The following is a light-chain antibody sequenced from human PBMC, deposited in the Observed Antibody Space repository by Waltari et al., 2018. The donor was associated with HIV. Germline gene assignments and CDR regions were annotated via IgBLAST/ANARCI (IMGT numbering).Light chain of an antibody. CDR3: LLSYSGLRV. CDR1: TGAVPSGHS. J-gene: IGLJ3*02. CDR2: DTT. Sequence: QAVVTQEPALTASPGGTVTLTCGSSTGAVPSGHSPFWFQQKPGQAPRTLIYDTTNICSWTPARFSASLLGGKAALTLSGAQPEDEAVYYCLLSYSGLRVFGGGARLTVL. V-gene: IGLV7-46*01.